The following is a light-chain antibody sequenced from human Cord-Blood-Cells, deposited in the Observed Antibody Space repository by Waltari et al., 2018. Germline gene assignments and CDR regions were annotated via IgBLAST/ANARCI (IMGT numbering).Light chain of an antibody. Sequence: QSALTQPASVSGSPGQSITISCTGTSSDVGSYNLVSWYQQHPGKAPKLMIYEGSKRPSGVSKRFSGSKSGNTASLTISGRQAEDEADYYCCSDAGSSTVVFGGGTKLTVL. CDR1: SSDVGSYNL. CDR2: EGS. V-gene: IGLV2-23*01. J-gene: IGLJ2*01. CDR3: CSDAGSSTVV.